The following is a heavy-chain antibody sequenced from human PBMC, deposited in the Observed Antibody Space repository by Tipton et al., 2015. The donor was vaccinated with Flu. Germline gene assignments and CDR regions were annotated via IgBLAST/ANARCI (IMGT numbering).Heavy chain of an antibody. D-gene: IGHD2-15*01. CDR3: AKGLWEYCTGGSCTIFDY. V-gene: IGHV3-30*02. CDR2: VRFDGSSK. J-gene: IGHJ4*02. CDR1: GFIFSNYV. Sequence: SLRLSCAASGFIFSNYVMHWVRLAPGKGLEWVAFVRFDGSSKNYADSVKGRFTISKDTSKDTLYLQMDSLRADDTAVYYCAKGLWEYCTGGSCTIFDYWGQGTLVTVSS.